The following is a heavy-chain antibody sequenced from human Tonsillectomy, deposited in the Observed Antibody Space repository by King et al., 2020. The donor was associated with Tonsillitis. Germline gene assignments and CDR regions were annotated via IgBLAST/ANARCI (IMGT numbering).Heavy chain of an antibody. CDR2: ISFDGNNK. D-gene: IGHD6-13*01. V-gene: IGHV3-30-3*01. Sequence: VQLVESGGGVVQPGRSLRLSCAASGFTFSSYSMHWVRQAPGKGLEWVAVISFDGNNKYYADSVRGRFTISRDNSKNTLYLFMNSLRVEDTAIYYCASGRRGIAAGGSFDFWGQGTLVTVSS. CDR1: GFTFSSYS. J-gene: IGHJ4*02. CDR3: ASGRRGIAAGGSFDF.